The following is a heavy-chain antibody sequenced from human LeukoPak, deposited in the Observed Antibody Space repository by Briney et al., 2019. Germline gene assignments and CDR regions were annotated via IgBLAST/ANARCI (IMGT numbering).Heavy chain of an antibody. CDR3: ARGPTALIWFGNPGQPVPNYYMDV. V-gene: IGHV1-46*01. CDR2: INPSGGST. D-gene: IGHD3-10*01. Sequence: ASVKVSCKASGGTFSSYAISWVRQAPGQGLEWMGIINPSGGSTSYAQKFQGRVTMTRDTSTSTVYMELSSLRSEDTAVYYCARGPTALIWFGNPGQPVPNYYMDVWGKGTTVTISS. CDR1: GGTFSSYA. J-gene: IGHJ6*03.